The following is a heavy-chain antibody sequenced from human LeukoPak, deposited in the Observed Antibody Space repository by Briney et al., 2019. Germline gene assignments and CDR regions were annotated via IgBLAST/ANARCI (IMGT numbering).Heavy chain of an antibody. D-gene: IGHD3-3*01. CDR1: GGTFSTYA. CDR2: IVPAFRSA. CDR3: ARASIFGVVFYYMDV. J-gene: IGHJ6*03. V-gene: IGHV1-69*05. Sequence: ASVEVSCKASGGTFSTYAISWVRQAPGQGLEWMGGIVPAFRSANYARTFQGRVAITTDESTKTAYLELSSLISEDTAVYYCARASIFGVVFYYMDVWGNGTSVTVSS.